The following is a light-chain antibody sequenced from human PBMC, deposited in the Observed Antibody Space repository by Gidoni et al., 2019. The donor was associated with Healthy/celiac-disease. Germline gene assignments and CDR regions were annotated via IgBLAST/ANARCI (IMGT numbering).Light chain of an antibody. CDR1: QGISSY. CDR2: AAS. Sequence: DIQWTQSPSFLSASVGDRVTITCRASQGISSYLAWYQQKPGKAPKLLIYAASTLQSGVPSRFSGSGSGTEFTLTISSLQPEDFATYYCQQLNSYPFTFGGGTKVEIK. CDR3: QQLNSYPFT. J-gene: IGKJ4*01. V-gene: IGKV1-9*01.